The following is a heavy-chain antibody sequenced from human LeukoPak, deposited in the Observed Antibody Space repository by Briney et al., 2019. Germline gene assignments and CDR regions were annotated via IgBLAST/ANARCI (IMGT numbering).Heavy chain of an antibody. D-gene: IGHD1-26*01. CDR3: ARFDSGSYPRDY. CDR2: IYYGGST. Sequence: SETLSLTCTVSGGSISSSSYYWGWIRQPPGKGLEWIGSIYYGGSTYYNPSLKSRVTISVDTSKNQFSLKLSSVTAADTAVYYCARFDSGSYPRDYWGQGTLVTVSS. CDR1: GGSISSSSYY. V-gene: IGHV4-39*01. J-gene: IGHJ4*02.